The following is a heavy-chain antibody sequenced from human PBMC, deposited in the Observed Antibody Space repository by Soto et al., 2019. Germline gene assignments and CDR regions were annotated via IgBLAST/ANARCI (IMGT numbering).Heavy chain of an antibody. D-gene: IGHD1-1*01. Sequence: ASVKVSCKTSGYTFNTYGINWVRQAPGQGLELMGWISAYDGKTTYAEKFQGRVTLTTDTSTSTAYMELRSLRSDDTAVYYCARALNNWNAFDIWGQGTMVTVSS. J-gene: IGHJ3*02. CDR1: GYTFNTYG. CDR2: ISAYDGKT. V-gene: IGHV1-18*01. CDR3: ARALNNWNAFDI.